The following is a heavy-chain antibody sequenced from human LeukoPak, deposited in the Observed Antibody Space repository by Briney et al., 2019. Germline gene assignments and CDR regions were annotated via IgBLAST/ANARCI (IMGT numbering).Heavy chain of an antibody. Sequence: GGSLRLSCAASGFTFSSYWMSWVRQAPGKGLERVANIKQEGSDKYYVDSVKVRFTISRDNAKNSLYLQMNSLRAEDTAVYYCARDSPYCSGGSCSNHYYYYGMDVWGQGTTVTVSS. V-gene: IGHV3-7*01. CDR3: ARDSPYCSGGSCSNHYYYYGMDV. CDR1: GFTFSSYW. J-gene: IGHJ6*02. D-gene: IGHD2-15*01. CDR2: IKQEGSDK.